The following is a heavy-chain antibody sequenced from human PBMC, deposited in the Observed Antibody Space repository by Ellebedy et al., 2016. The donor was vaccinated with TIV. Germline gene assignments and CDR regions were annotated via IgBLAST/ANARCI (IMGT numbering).Heavy chain of an antibody. CDR2: ISYDGSNE. CDR3: AKDLHGYDYYYFYYMDV. CDR1: GFNFSHYG. D-gene: IGHD5-12*01. V-gene: IGHV3-30*18. J-gene: IGHJ6*03. Sequence: GESLKISXAPSGFNFSHYGMNWVRQAPGKGLEWVAVISYDGSNEYYADSVKGRFTISRDNSKNTLYLQMNSLRAEDTAVYYCAKDLHGYDYYYFYYMDVWGKGTTVTVSS.